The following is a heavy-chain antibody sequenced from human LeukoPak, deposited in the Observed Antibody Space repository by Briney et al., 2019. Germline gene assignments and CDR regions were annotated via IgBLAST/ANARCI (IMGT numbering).Heavy chain of an antibody. CDR1: GYSISSGYY. Sequence: PSETLSLTCTVSGYSISSGYYWGWIRQPPGKGLEWIGSVYHSGTTYYNPSLKSRVTISVDTSKNQFSLKLSSVTAADTAVYYCARWGYYDSSGPNDAFDIWGRGTMVTVSS. V-gene: IGHV4-38-2*02. CDR3: ARWGYYDSSGPNDAFDI. CDR2: VYHSGTT. D-gene: IGHD3-22*01. J-gene: IGHJ3*02.